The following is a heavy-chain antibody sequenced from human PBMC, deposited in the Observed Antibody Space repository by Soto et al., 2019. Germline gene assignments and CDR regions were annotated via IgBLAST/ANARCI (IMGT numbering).Heavy chain of an antibody. J-gene: IGHJ6*03. CDR3: ASWGFGDYYYYYMDG. CDR1: GFTFSSYW. CDR2: IKQDGSEK. D-gene: IGHD3-10*01. Sequence: GGSLRLSCAASGFTFSSYWMSWVRPAPGKGLEWVANIKQDGSEKYYVDSVKGRFTISRDNAKNSLYLQMNSLRAEDTAVYYCASWGFGDYYYYYMDGWGKGTTVTVSS. V-gene: IGHV3-7*01.